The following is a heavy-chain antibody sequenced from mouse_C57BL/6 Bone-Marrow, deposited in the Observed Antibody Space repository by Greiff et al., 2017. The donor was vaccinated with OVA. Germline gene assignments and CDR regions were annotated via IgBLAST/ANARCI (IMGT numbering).Heavy chain of an antibody. CDR2: ISYSGST. D-gene: IGHD1-2*01. J-gene: IGHJ4*01. V-gene: IGHV3-8*01. CDR1: GYSITSDY. Sequence: EVQLQQSGPGLAKPSQTLSLTCSVTGYSITSDYWNWIRKFPGNKLEYMGYISYSGSTYYNPSLISRISITRDTYKNQYYLQLNTVTTEDTATYYGARNCGSYYYAMDDWGQGTSVTVSS. CDR3: ARNCGSYYYAMDD.